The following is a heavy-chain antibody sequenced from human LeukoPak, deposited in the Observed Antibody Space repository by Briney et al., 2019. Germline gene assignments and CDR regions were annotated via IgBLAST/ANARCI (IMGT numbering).Heavy chain of an antibody. D-gene: IGHD2-15*01. V-gene: IGHV3-30*18. CDR3: AKDLETKYCIDY. Sequence: LRLSCVTSGFTFRRSAMHWVRLAPGRGLEWIAFISYDGGTKYYADSVKGRFTISRDNFKNTLSLQMDSLRAEDTAVYYCAKDLETKYCIDYWGQGTLATVSS. CDR1: GFTFRRSA. J-gene: IGHJ4*02. CDR2: ISYDGGTK.